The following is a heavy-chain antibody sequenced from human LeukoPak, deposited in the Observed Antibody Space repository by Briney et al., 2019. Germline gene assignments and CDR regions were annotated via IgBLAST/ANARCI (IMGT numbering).Heavy chain of an antibody. D-gene: IGHD6-13*01. CDR2: IKEDGSEK. CDR1: GFTFSNYW. CDR3: ANGRQLGY. V-gene: IGHV3-7*01. J-gene: IGHJ4*02. Sequence: GGPLRLSCAASGFTFSNYWMSWVRQAPGKGLEWVANIKEDGSEKYYVDSVKGRFTISRDNARNSLYLQMNSLRAEDTAVYYCANGRQLGYWGQGTLVTVSS.